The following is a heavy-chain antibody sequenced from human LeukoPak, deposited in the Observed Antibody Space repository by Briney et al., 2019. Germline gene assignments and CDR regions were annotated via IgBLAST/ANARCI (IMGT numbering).Heavy chain of an antibody. CDR1: GFTFSRYG. CDR3: AREHTIAATGTHWFAP. CDR2: IWYDGTNK. V-gene: IGHV3-33*01. J-gene: IGHJ5*02. D-gene: IGHD6-13*01. Sequence: PGRSLRLSCAASGFTFSRYGMHWLRQAPGTGLEWVAVIWYDGTNKDYTDSVRGRFTISRDNSENTLYLQMNSLRVGDTAVYYCAREHTIAATGTHWFAPWGRGTLVTVSS.